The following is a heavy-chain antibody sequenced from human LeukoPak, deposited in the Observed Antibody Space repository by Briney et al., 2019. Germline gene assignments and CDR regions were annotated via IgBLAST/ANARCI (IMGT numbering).Heavy chain of an antibody. Sequence: GASVKVSCKASGYTFTDYYMRWVRQAPGQGLEWMGWINPKSGGTNYAQKFQGRVTMTTDTSISTAYMELSRLRSDDTAVYYCAREMGIEYDYGDYGMGFDYWGQGTLVTVSS. D-gene: IGHD4-17*01. V-gene: IGHV1-2*02. CDR3: AREMGIEYDYGDYGMGFDY. J-gene: IGHJ4*02. CDR2: INPKSGGT. CDR1: GYTFTDYY.